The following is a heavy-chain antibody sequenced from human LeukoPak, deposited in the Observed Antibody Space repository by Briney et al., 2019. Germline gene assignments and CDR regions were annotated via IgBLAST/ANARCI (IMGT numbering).Heavy chain of an antibody. V-gene: IGHV4-39*07. Sequence: SETLSLTCTVSGGSISSSSYYWGWIRQPPGKGLEWIGEINHSGSTNYNPSLKSRVTISVDTSKNQFSLKLSSVTAADTAVYYCARGLGRKPYYYYYYMDVWGKGTTVTVSS. CDR2: INHSGST. J-gene: IGHJ6*03. CDR1: GGSISSSSYY. D-gene: IGHD1-14*01. CDR3: ARGLGRKPYYYYYYMDV.